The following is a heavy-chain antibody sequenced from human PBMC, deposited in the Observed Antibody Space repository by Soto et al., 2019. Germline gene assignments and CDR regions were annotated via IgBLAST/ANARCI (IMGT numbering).Heavy chain of an antibody. Sequence: QVQLQESGPGLVKPSQTLSLTCTVSGGSISSGDYYWSWIRQPPGKGLAWIVYIYYSGSTYYNPSLKSRVTIPVDTSKNQFSLKLSSVTAADTAVYYCARIAAAANWFDPWGQGTLVTVSS. D-gene: IGHD6-13*01. J-gene: IGHJ5*02. V-gene: IGHV4-30-4*01. CDR3: ARIAAAANWFDP. CDR2: IYYSGST. CDR1: GGSISSGDYY.